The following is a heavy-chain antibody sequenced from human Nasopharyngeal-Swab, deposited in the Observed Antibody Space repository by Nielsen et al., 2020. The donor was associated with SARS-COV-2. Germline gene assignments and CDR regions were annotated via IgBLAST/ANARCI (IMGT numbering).Heavy chain of an antibody. J-gene: IGHJ6*03. D-gene: IGHD3-3*01. Sequence: SETLSPTCAVYGGSFSGYYWSWTRQPPGKELEWIGAINHSGSTNYNPPLKSRVTLSVDTSKNQFSLKLSSVTAADTAIYYCARASIFGYYYYYMDVWDKGTTVTVSS. CDR3: ARASIFGYYYYYMDV. V-gene: IGHV4-34*01. CDR1: GGSFSGYY. CDR2: INHSGST.